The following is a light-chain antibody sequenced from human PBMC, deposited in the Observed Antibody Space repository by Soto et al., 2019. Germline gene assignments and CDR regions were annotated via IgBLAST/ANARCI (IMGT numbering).Light chain of an antibody. J-gene: IGKJ4*01. CDR3: QQYDTWPPLT. CDR1: QNVGTK. CDR2: GAS. Sequence: EIVMTQSPATLSVSPGERATLSCRASQNVGTKLAWYQQKPGQAPRLLIYGASTRATGIPARFSGSGSGTEFTLAISSLQSEVFAVYYCQQYDTWPPLTFGGGTKVEIK. V-gene: IGKV3-15*01.